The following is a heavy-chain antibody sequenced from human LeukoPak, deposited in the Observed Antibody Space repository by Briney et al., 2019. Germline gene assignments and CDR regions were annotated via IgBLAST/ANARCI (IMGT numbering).Heavy chain of an antibody. J-gene: IGHJ4*02. CDR2: MNPNSGNT. Sequence: ATVKVSCKASGYTFTSYDINWVRQATGRGLEWMGWMNPNSGNTGYAQKFQGRVTMTRNTSISTAYMELSSLRSEDTAVYYCAGGGRFGGVSPDFDYWGQGTLVTVSS. V-gene: IGHV1-8*01. CDR3: AGGGRFGGVSPDFDY. CDR1: GYTFTSYD. D-gene: IGHD3-16*01.